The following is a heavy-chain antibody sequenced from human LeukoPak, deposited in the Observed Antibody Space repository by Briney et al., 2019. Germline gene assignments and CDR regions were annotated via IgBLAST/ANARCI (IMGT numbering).Heavy chain of an antibody. CDR3: AREGSAGDSEPTGAFDI. Sequence: SETLSLTCAVYGGSFSGYYWSWIRQPPGKGLEWIGEINHSGSTNYNPSLKSRVTISVDTSKNQFSLKLSSVTAADTAVYYCAREGSAGDSEPTGAFDIWGQGTMVTVPS. V-gene: IGHV4-34*01. D-gene: IGHD4-17*01. J-gene: IGHJ3*02. CDR1: GGSFSGYY. CDR2: INHSGST.